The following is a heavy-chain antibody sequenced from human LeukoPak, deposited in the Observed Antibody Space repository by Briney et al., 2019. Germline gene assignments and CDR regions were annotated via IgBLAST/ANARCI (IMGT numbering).Heavy chain of an antibody. CDR2: IYYSGST. Sequence: SETLSLTCTVSGGSISSYYWSWIRQPPGKGLEWIGYIYYSGSTNYKSSLQSRVTISVDTSKNQFSLKLSSVTAADTAVYYCARAYYYGSGSFPFGYWGQGTLVTVSS. V-gene: IGHV4-59*01. J-gene: IGHJ4*02. CDR1: GGSISSYY. D-gene: IGHD3-10*01. CDR3: ARAYYYGSGSFPFGY.